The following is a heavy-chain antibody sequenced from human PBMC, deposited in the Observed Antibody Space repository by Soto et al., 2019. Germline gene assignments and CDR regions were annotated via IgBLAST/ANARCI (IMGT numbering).Heavy chain of an antibody. CDR3: ARADPYCGGDCFFY. Sequence: EVQLVESGGGLVQPGGSLRLSCAASGFGFSSYSMNWVRQAPGKGLEWVSYISSSGSAIYYADSVKGRFTISRDNAKNSLYLQMNSLRDEDTAVYYCARADPYCGGDCFFYWGQGTLVTVSS. D-gene: IGHD2-21*01. V-gene: IGHV3-48*02. CDR2: ISSSGSAI. CDR1: GFGFSSYS. J-gene: IGHJ4*02.